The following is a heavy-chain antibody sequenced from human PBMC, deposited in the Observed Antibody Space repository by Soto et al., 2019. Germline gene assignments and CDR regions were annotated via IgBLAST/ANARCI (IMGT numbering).Heavy chain of an antibody. V-gene: IGHV1-69*13. CDR2: IIPIFGTA. CDR1: GGTFSSYA. Sequence: SVKVSCKASGGTFSSYAISWVRQAPGQGLEWMGGIIPIFGTANYAQKFQGRVSITADESTSTAYMELSSLRSEDTAVYYCARAVEGYYGSGSYKDYYYYGMDVWGQGTTVTVSS. J-gene: IGHJ6*02. D-gene: IGHD3-10*01. CDR3: ARAVEGYYGSGSYKDYYYYGMDV.